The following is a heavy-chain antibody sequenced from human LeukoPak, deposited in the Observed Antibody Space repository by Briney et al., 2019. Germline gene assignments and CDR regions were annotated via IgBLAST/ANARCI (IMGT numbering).Heavy chain of an antibody. Sequence: GGSLRLSCAASGFSFSSYEMNWVRQAPRKGLEWISYMSTSGGTIYYADSVKGRFTISRGNAKNYLYLQMNSLGAEDTAVYYCATHTSSSIYWGQGTLVTVSS. J-gene: IGHJ4*02. CDR3: ATHTSSSIY. D-gene: IGHD6-6*01. V-gene: IGHV3-48*03. CDR2: MSTSGGTI. CDR1: GFSFSSYE.